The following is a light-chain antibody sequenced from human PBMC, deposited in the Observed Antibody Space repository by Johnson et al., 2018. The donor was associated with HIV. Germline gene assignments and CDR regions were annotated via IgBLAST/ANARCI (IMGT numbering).Light chain of an antibody. J-gene: IGLJ1*01. CDR1: SSNVGSNS. CDR2: DND. CDR3: GTWDSSLSAGTRYV. Sequence: QFVLTQPPSVSAAPGQKVTISCSGSSSNVGSNSVSWYRHFPETAPKVLIYDNDKRPSGIPDRFSDSQSGTSATLAITGLQTGDEADYYCGTWDSSLSAGTRYVFGTGTKVTVL. V-gene: IGLV1-51*01.